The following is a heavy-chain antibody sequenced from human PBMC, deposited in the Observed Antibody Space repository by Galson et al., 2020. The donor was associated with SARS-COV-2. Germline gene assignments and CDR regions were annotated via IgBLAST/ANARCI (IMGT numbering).Heavy chain of an antibody. D-gene: IGHD1-26*01. CDR3: ARGYSDSSARYGPGY. Sequence: GESLKISCAASGFTFNFYVLHWVRQAPGKGLEWVAAIWHDGGDKYYADSVKGRFTISRDNSKSALYLQMNSLKAEDTAVYYCARGYSDSSARYGPGYWGQGTLVTVSS. CDR2: IWHDGGDK. J-gene: IGHJ4*02. CDR1: GFTFNFYV. V-gene: IGHV3-33*01.